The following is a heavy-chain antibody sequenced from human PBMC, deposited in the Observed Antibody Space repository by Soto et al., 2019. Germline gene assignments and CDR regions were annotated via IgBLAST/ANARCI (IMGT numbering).Heavy chain of an antibody. CDR2: IIPIFGTA. J-gene: IGHJ3*02. CDR3: ARGVTFNDAFDI. Sequence: SVEVSCKASGGTFSSYAISWVRQAPGQGLEWMGGIIPIFGTANYAQKFQGRVTITADESTSTAYMELSSLRSEDTAVYYCARGVTFNDAFDIWGQGTMVTVSS. D-gene: IGHD3-16*01. V-gene: IGHV1-69*13. CDR1: GGTFSSYA.